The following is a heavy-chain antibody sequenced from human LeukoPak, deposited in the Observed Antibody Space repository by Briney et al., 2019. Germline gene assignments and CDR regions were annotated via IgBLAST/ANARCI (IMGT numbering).Heavy chain of an antibody. V-gene: IGHV3-7*01. J-gene: IGHJ4*02. D-gene: IGHD6-25*01. CDR1: GFTLSSYW. Sequence: PGGSLRLSCAASGFTLSSYWMSWVRQAPGKGLEWVANIKLDGSEKYYVDSVKGRFTISRDNAKNSLYLQMNSLRAEDTGVYYCARARGRFDYWGQGTLVTVSS. CDR3: ARARGRFDY. CDR2: IKLDGSEK.